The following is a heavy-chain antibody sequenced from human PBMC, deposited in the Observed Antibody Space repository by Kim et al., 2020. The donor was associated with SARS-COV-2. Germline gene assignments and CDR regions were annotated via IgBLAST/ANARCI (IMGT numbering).Heavy chain of an antibody. J-gene: IGHJ4*02. CDR3: AKARLGRAVTGWGSELDS. Sequence: GGSLRLSCVASGFTMNYGMAWVRRAPGKGLEWVSGISGRGDTTYYADSVKGRFSISRENPKTTKIYLQMNNLRVEDTALYFCAKARLGRAVTGWGSELDSWGQGTLVTVSS. CDR1: GFTMNYG. D-gene: IGHD2-21*01. V-gene: IGHV3-23*01. CDR2: ISGRGDTT.